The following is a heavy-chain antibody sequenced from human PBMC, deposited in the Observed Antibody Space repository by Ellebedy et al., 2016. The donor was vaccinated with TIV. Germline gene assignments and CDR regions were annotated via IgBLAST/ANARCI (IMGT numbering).Heavy chain of an antibody. Sequence: PGGSLRLSCAASGFTFSSYAMHWVRQAPGKGLEWVAVISYDGSNKYYADSVKGRFTISRDNSKNTLYLQMNSLRAEDTAVYYCARDGGDHSYEDYWGQGTLVTVSS. CDR1: GFTFSSYA. CDR2: ISYDGSNK. CDR3: ARDGGDHSYEDY. D-gene: IGHD5-18*01. V-gene: IGHV3-30-3*01. J-gene: IGHJ4*02.